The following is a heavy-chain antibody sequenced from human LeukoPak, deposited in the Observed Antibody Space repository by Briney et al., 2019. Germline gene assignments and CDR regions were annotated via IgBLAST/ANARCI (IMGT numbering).Heavy chain of an antibody. Sequence: ASVKVSCKASGYTFAGYYIHWVRQAPGQGLEWMGWINPLSGGTNYAQTFQGRVTMTRDTSISTAYMDLSRLTSDDTAVYYCARAQEWLPHLLEYCFDYWGQGILVTVSS. V-gene: IGHV1-2*02. CDR1: GYTFAGYY. CDR2: INPLSGGT. J-gene: IGHJ4*02. D-gene: IGHD3-3*01. CDR3: ARAQEWLPHLLEYCFDY.